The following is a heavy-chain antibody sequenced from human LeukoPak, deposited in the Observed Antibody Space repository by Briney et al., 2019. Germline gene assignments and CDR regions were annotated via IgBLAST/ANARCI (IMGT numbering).Heavy chain of an antibody. CDR2: IYYSGST. Sequence: PSETLSLTCTVSGGSISSSSYYWGWIRQPPGKGLEWIGSIYYSGSTYYNPSLKSRVTISVDTSKNQFSLKLSSVTAADTAVYYCAIRVDTAMVNLYYFDYWGQGTLVTVSS. J-gene: IGHJ4*02. CDR1: GGSISSSSYY. D-gene: IGHD5-18*01. CDR3: AIRVDTAMVNLYYFDY. V-gene: IGHV4-39*07.